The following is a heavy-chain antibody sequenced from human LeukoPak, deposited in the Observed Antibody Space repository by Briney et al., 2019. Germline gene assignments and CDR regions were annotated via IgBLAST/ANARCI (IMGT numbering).Heavy chain of an antibody. CDR1: GGSISSYY. V-gene: IGHV4-59*01. CDR2: IYYSGST. CDR3: ARDRAPPENWYFDL. J-gene: IGHJ2*01. Sequence: SETLSLTCTVSGGSISSYYWSWIRQPPGKGLEWIGYIYYSGSTNYNPSLKSRVTISVDTSNKQFSLKLSSVTAADTAVYYCARDRAPPENWYFDLWGRGTLVTVSS.